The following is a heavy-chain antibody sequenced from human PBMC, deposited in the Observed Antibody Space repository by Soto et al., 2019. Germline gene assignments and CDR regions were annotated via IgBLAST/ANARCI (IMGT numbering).Heavy chain of an antibody. D-gene: IGHD5-18*01. CDR1: GGSISSSSTYY. Sequence: KPSETLSLTCTVSGGSISSSSTYYWGWIRQPPGKGLEWIGSMYYSGNTYYNPSLKSRVTISVDTSKNQFSLRLSSVTAADTAVFYCARQGFTAPWGLFDPWGQGTLVTVSS. V-gene: IGHV4-39*01. J-gene: IGHJ5*02. CDR2: MYYSGNT. CDR3: ARQGFTAPWGLFDP.